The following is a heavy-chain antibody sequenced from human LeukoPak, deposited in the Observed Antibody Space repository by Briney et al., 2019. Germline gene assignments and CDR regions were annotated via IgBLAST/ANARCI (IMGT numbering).Heavy chain of an antibody. J-gene: IGHJ4*02. CDR1: GFTFSNAW. D-gene: IGHD3-10*01. CDR3: TTGLYYYGSGSYIDY. CDR2: IKSKTDGGTT. Sequence: PGGSLRLSCAASGFTFSNAWMSWVRQAPGKGLEGVGRIKSKTDGGTTDYAAPVKGRFTISRDDSKNTLYLQMNSLKTEDTAVYYCTTGLYYYGSGSYIDYWGQGTLVTVSS. V-gene: IGHV3-15*01.